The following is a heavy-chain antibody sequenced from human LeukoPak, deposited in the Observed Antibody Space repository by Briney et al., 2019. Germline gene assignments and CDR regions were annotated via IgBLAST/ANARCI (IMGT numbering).Heavy chain of an antibody. CDR1: GGTFNNSD. CDR3: ARDVHGDYGSGWFDP. J-gene: IGHJ5*02. D-gene: IGHD4-17*01. Sequence: SVKVSCKTSGGTFNNSDISWMRQAPGQGLEWLGGIMPLFGTAGYAQKFQGRGTITKDESTRTVYLELTSLTSDDTAVYYCARDVHGDYGSGWFDPWGQGTLVSVSS. V-gene: IGHV1-69*05. CDR2: IMPLFGTA.